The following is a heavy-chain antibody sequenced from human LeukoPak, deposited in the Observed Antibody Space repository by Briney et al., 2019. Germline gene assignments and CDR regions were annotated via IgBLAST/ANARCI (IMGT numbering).Heavy chain of an antibody. Sequence: PGGSLRLSCAASGFTFNYAWMNWVRQAPGKGLEWVANIKQDGSEKYYVDSVKGRFTISRDNAKNSLYLQMNSLRAEDTAVYYCARGQSNSAGYYYYYMDVWGKGTTVTISS. CDR1: GFTFNYAW. CDR2: IKQDGSEK. J-gene: IGHJ6*03. CDR3: ARGQSNSAGYYYYYMDV. V-gene: IGHV3-7*01. D-gene: IGHD6-25*01.